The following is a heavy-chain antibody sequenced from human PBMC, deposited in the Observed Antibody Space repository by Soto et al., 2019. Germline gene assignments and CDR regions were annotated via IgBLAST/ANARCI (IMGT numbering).Heavy chain of an antibody. CDR3: AKGYCSGGSCSIDY. D-gene: IGHD2-15*01. V-gene: IGHV4-31*03. Sequence: SETLSLTCTVSGGSISSGGYYWSWIRQHPGKGLEWIGYIYYSGSTYYNPSLKSRVTISVDTSKNQFSLKLSSVTAADTAVYYCAKGYCSGGSCSIDYWGQGTLVTVSS. CDR2: IYYSGST. J-gene: IGHJ4*02. CDR1: GGSISSGGYY.